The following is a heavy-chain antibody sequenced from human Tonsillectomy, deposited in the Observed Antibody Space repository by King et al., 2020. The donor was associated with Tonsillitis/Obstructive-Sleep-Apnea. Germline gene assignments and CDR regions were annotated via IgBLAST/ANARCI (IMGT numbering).Heavy chain of an antibody. V-gene: IGHV4-34*01. D-gene: IGHD2-2*01. J-gene: IGHJ6*03. CDR1: GGSFSGYY. CDR2: INHSGST. Sequence: VQLQQWGAGLLKPSETLSLTCAVYGGSFSGYYWSWIRQPPGKGLEWIGEINHSGSTNYNPSLKSRVTISVDTSKNQFSLKLSSVTAADTAVYYCARGLGGRVVPAGNIYYYYYCMDVWGKGTTVTVSS. CDR3: ARGLGGRVVPAGNIYYYYYCMDV.